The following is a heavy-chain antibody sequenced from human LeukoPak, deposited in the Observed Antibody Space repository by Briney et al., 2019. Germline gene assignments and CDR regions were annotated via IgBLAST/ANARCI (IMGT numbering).Heavy chain of an antibody. J-gene: IGHJ5*02. CDR2: IIPILGIA. CDR1: GGTFSSYT. CDR3: ARDLTVTSPPPLQGTANWFDP. D-gene: IGHD4-17*01. V-gene: IGHV1-69*02. Sequence: RASVKVSCKASGGTFSSYTISCVRQAPGQGLEWMGRIIPILGIANYAQKFQGRVTITADKSTSTAYMELSSLRSEDTAVYYCARDLTVTSPPPLQGTANWFDPWGQGTLVTVSS.